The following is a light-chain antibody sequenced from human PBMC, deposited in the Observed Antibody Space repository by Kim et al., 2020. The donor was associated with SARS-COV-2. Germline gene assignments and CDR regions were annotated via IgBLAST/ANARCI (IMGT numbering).Light chain of an antibody. V-gene: IGLV2-14*03. CDR1: SSDVGGYNY. J-gene: IGLJ1*01. CDR2: DVS. CDR3: SSYTSSSTLEV. Sequence: QSITISCTGTSSDVGGYNYVSWYQQHPGKAPKLMIYDVSNRPSGVSNRFSGSKSGNTASLTISGLQAEDEADYYCSSYTSSSTLEVFGTGTRSPS.